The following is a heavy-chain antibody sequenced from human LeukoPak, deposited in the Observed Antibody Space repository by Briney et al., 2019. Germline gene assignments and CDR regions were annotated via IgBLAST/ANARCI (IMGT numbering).Heavy chain of an antibody. D-gene: IGHD3-10*01. CDR2: IYYSGST. Sequence: SETLSLTCTVSGGSISSRSYYWGWVRQPPGKGLEWIGSIYYSGSTYYNPSLKSRVTISVDTSKNQFSLKLSSVTAADTAVYYCARLVRDRLYYYYMDVWGKGTTVTVSS. CDR3: ARLVRDRLYYYYMDV. J-gene: IGHJ6*03. CDR1: GGSISSRSYY. V-gene: IGHV4-39*01.